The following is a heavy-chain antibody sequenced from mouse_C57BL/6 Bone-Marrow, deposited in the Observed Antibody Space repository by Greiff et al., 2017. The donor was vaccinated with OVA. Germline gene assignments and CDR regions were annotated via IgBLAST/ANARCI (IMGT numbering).Heavy chain of an antibody. CDR1: GFSFNTYA. D-gene: IGHD2-4*01. CDR3: VGHDYDGAAWFAY. J-gene: IGHJ3*01. Sequence: EVKLVESGGGLVQPKGSLKLSCAASGFSFNTYAMNWVRQAPGKGLEWVARIRSKSNNNATYYADSVKDRFTISRDDSESMLDLQMNKLKTEDTAMYYCVGHDYDGAAWFAYWGQGTLVTVSA. V-gene: IGHV10-1*01. CDR2: IRSKSNNNAT.